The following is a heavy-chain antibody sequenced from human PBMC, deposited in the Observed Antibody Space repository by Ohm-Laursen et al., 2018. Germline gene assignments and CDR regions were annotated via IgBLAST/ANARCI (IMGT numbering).Heavy chain of an antibody. CDR3: ARDGRITNFGVLMYIDY. J-gene: IGHJ4*02. D-gene: IGHD3-3*01. CDR1: GFTFSSYS. Sequence: SLRLSCAAFGFTFSSYSMHWVRQAPGRGLEWVAVISYDGSNKYYADSVKGRFTISRDNSKNTLYLQMNSLRAEDTAVYYCARDGRITNFGVLMYIDYWGQGILVTVSS. V-gene: IGHV3-30*03. CDR2: ISYDGSNK.